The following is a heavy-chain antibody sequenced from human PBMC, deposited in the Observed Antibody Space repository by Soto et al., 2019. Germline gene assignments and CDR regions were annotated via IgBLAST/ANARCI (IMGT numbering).Heavy chain of an antibody. CDR1: GFTFSDFA. V-gene: IGHV3-21*01. CDR2: ISGTSGNYI. D-gene: IGHD6-6*01. J-gene: IGHJ6*02. CDR3: ARASPGLDV. Sequence: EEQLVESGGGLVKPGGSLRLSCAASGFTFSDFAMNWVRQAPGKGLEWVSTISGTSGNYIYYADSVKGRFTISRDNAQNSRYLQMNSLRADDTAVSYCARASPGLDVWGHGNTVIVSS.